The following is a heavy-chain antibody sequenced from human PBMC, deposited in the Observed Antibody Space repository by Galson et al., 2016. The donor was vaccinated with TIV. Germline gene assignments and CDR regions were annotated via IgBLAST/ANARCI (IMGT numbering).Heavy chain of an antibody. D-gene: IGHD3-10*01. V-gene: IGHV4-4*07. CDR2: IDVSGNT. CDR1: GGSIRSQS. CDR3: AREKVWGGREAGSEAFPYSFSMDV. Sequence: ETLSLTCTVSGGSIRSQSWSWIRQPAGKGLEWIGRIDVSGNTDYSPSLKSRVTMSQDTSNNQFSIRLISLTAADTAVYYCAREKVWGGREAGSEAFPYSFSMDVWGKGTTVTISS. J-gene: IGHJ6*04.